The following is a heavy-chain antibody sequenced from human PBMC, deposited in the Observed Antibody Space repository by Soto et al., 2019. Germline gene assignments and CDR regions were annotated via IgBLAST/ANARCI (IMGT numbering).Heavy chain of an antibody. Sequence: PSETLSLTCVVYGGSFSGYYWSWIRQPPGKGLGWIGEINHSGSTNYNPSLKSRVTISVDTSKNQFSLKLSSVTAADTAVYYCARMHHLFGYYYYGMDVWGQGTTVTVSS. J-gene: IGHJ6*02. V-gene: IGHV4-34*01. CDR2: INHSGST. D-gene: IGHD3-16*01. CDR1: GGSFSGYY. CDR3: ARMHHLFGYYYYGMDV.